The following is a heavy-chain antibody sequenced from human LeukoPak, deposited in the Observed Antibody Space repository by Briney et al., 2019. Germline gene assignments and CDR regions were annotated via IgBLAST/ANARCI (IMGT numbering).Heavy chain of an antibody. CDR1: GYTFTDYY. CDR2: INPYSGGT. V-gene: IGHV1-2*06. D-gene: IGHD3-22*01. Sequence: ASVKVSCKASGYTFTDYYMHWVRQAPGQGLEWMGRINPYSGGTNYAQKFQGRVTMARDTSISTAYMELSRLRSDDTAVYYCARAPTYYFDSSGYSVYYFDYWGPGTLVTVSS. CDR3: ARAPTYYFDSSGYSVYYFDY. J-gene: IGHJ4*02.